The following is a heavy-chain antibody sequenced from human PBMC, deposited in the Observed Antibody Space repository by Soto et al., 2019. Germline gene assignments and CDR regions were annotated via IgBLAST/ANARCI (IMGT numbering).Heavy chain of an antibody. CDR2: INPNSGGT. V-gene: IGHV1-2*04. CDR1: GYTFTGYY. Sequence: ASVKVSCKASGYTFTGYYMHWVRQAPGQGLEWMGWINPNSGGTNYAQKFQGWVTMTRDTSISTAYMEPSRLRSDDTAVYYCARDQGLGSPIGYYYGMDGWGQGTTVTVSS. D-gene: IGHD3-10*01. CDR3: ARDQGLGSPIGYYYGMDG. J-gene: IGHJ6*02.